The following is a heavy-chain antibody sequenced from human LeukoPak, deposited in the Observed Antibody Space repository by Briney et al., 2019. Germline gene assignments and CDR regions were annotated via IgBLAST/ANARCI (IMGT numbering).Heavy chain of an antibody. Sequence: GGSLRLSCAASGFTLSSYAMSWVRQAPGKGLEWVANIKQDGSKKYYVDSVKGRFTISRDNAKNSLYLQMNSLRAEDTAVYYCARDSSGYYYPDAFDIWGQGTMVTVSS. V-gene: IGHV3-7*04. CDR3: ARDSSGYYYPDAFDI. J-gene: IGHJ3*02. CDR2: IKQDGSKK. D-gene: IGHD3-22*01. CDR1: GFTLSSYA.